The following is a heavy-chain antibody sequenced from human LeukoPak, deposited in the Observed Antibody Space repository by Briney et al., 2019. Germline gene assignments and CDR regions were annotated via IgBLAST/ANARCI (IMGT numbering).Heavy chain of an antibody. CDR3: ARVQREYYYDSSGIMGN. J-gene: IGHJ4*02. D-gene: IGHD3-22*01. CDR2: IIGSCGTT. V-gene: IGHV3-23*01. Sequence: GGSLRLSCAASGFTFNSYAMSWVREPPGKGLEWVSSIIGSCGTTYYADSVKGRFTISRDNSKNTLYLQMNSLRVEDTAVYYCARVQREYYYDSSGIMGNWGQGTLVTVSS. CDR1: GFTFNSYA.